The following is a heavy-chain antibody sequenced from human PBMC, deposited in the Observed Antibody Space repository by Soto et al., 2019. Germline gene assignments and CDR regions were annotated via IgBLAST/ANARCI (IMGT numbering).Heavy chain of an antibody. Sequence: GASVKVSCKASGYTFTSYGISWVRQAPEQGLEWMGWISAYNGNTNYAQKLQGRVTMTTDTSTSTAYMEPRSLRSDDTAVYYCARVSGYCSNGVCYTPPDYWGQGTLVTVSS. CDR3: ARVSGYCSNGVCYTPPDY. D-gene: IGHD2-8*01. V-gene: IGHV1-18*01. CDR1: GYTFTSYG. CDR2: ISAYNGNT. J-gene: IGHJ4*02.